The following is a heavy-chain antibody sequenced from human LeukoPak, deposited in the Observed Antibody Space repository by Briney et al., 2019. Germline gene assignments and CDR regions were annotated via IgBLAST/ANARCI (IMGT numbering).Heavy chain of an antibody. V-gene: IGHV1-18*01. J-gene: IGHJ4*02. CDR3: ARDPDYDFWSGYYFPGY. Sequence: ASVKVSCKASGYTFTSYGISWVRQAPGQGLEWMGWISAYNGNTNYAQKLQGRVAMTTDTSTGTAYMELRSLRSDDTAVYYCARDPDYDFWSGYYFPGYWGQGTLVTVSS. D-gene: IGHD3-3*01. CDR1: GYTFTSYG. CDR2: ISAYNGNT.